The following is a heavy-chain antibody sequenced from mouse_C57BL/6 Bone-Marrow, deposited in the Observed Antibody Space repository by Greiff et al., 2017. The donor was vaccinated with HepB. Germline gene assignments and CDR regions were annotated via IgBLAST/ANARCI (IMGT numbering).Heavy chain of an antibody. J-gene: IGHJ2*01. CDR2: IDPSDSYT. CDR3: ARENYYGSPRFDY. CDR1: GYTFTSYW. V-gene: IGHV1-59*01. Sequence: QVQLQQPGAELVRPGTSVKLSCKASGYTFTSYWMHWVKQRPGQGLEWIGVIDPSDSYTNYNQKFKGKATLTVDKSSSTAYMQLSSLTSEDSAVYYCARENYYGSPRFDYWGQGTTLTVSS. D-gene: IGHD1-1*01.